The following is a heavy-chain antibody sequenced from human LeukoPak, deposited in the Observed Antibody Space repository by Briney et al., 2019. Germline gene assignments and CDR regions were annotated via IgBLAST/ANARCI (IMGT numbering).Heavy chain of an antibody. Sequence: WMGWMNPNSGNTGYAQKFQGRVTMTRNTSISTAYMELSSLRSEDTAVYYCARVGDNWNYWGQGTLVTVSS. J-gene: IGHJ4*02. V-gene: IGHV1-8*01. CDR2: MNPNSGNT. CDR3: ARVGDNWNY. D-gene: IGHD1-20*01.